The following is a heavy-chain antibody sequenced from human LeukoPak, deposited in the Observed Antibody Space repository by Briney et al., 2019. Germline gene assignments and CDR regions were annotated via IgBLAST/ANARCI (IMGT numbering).Heavy chain of an antibody. CDR1: GDSISGNY. CDR3: ARLLAGCPXGRCRAHFDY. D-gene: IGHD2-15*01. V-gene: IGHV4-59*01. CDR2: IYYSGST. J-gene: IGHJ4*02. Sequence: SETLSLTCSVSGDSISGNYRSWMRQPPGKGLEWIGYIYYSGSTNYNPSLKSRVTTSVDTSKNQFSLNLSSVTSADTAVYYSARLLAGCPXGRCRAHFDYWGQGTLVTVSS.